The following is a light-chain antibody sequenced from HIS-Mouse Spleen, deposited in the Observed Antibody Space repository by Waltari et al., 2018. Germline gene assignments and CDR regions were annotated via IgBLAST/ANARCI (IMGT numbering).Light chain of an antibody. CDR2: DVS. CDR1: NCHLGGYNF. CDR3: SSYTSSSTYV. Sequence: QSALPQPPPVPGSPGHPTTIPCPGTNCHLGGYNFYPCNQQPPGKAPKLMIYDVSNRPAGVSKLFSGSKSGNAASLTISGLQAEDAADYYCSSYTSSSTYVFGTGTKVTVL. V-gene: IGLV2-14*01. J-gene: IGLJ1*01.